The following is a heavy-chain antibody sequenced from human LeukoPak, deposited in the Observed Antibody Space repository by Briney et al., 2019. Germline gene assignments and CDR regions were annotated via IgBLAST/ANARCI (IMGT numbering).Heavy chain of an antibody. CDR2: INHSGST. D-gene: IGHD6-19*01. CDR3: ARGLEQWLVSLGY. Sequence: SETLSLTCAVYGGSFSGYYWSWIRQPPGKGLEWIGEINHSGSTNYNPSLKSRVTISVDTSKNQFSLKLSSVTAADTAVYYCARGLEQWLVSLGYWGQGTPVTVSS. V-gene: IGHV4-34*01. J-gene: IGHJ4*02. CDR1: GGSFSGYY.